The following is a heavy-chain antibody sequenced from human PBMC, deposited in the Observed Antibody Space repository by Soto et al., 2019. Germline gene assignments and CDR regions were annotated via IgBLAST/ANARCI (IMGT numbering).Heavy chain of an antibody. CDR3: AREDSYGWSGESLDV. V-gene: IGHV4-34*01. CDR1: GDSLRGQS. CDR2: LDQSGGT. D-gene: IGHD6-19*01. J-gene: IGHJ6*02. Sequence: QVQLQQWGAGLLKASETLSLTCAVVGDSLRGQSWNWIRQSPGKGLEWIGELDQSGGTNYNPYLKSRAIISDDTSKNQFSLPLTSVTAADTAVYYCAREDSYGWSGESLDVCGQGTTVTVSS.